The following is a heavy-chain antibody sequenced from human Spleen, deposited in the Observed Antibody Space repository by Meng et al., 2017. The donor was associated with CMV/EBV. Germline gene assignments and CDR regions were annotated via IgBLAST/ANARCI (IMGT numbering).Heavy chain of an antibody. Sequence: LSLTCAASGFTFDDYTMHWVRQAPGKGLDWVSLISWDGGRTYYADSVKGRFTISRDNSKNSLYLQMNSLRAEDTALYYCAKATYYYESGGYYYDYYGMDVWGQGTTVTVSS. D-gene: IGHD3-22*01. CDR1: GFTFDDYT. CDR2: ISWDGGRT. J-gene: IGHJ6*02. CDR3: AKATYYYESGGYYYDYYGMDV. V-gene: IGHV3-43D*03.